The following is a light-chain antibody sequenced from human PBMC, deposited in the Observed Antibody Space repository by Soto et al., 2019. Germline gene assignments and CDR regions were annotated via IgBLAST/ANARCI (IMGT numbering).Light chain of an antibody. Sequence: EIVMTQSPATLSVSPGERATLSCRASQSVSSNLAWYQQKPGQAPRLLIYGASTRATGIPARFSGSGSGTESTLTISSMQSYPFAVCSCQQYNHWSLTFGGGTKVEIK. CDR1: QSVSSN. V-gene: IGKV3D-15*01. CDR3: QQYNHWSLT. J-gene: IGKJ4*01. CDR2: GAS.